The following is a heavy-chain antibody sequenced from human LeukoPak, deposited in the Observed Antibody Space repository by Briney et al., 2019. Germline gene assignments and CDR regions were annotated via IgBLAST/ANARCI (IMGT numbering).Heavy chain of an antibody. CDR1: GFIFSSDD. D-gene: IGHD4-17*01. Sequence: PGGSLRLSCAVSGFIFSSDDMHWVRQAPGKGLEWVAGIQSNGRNKYYVDSVKGRFAISRDNSKSTLYLQLNSLRGEATAIYYCTKDSSGDYYTSDSWGQGTLVTVSS. V-gene: IGHV3-30*02. J-gene: IGHJ4*02. CDR3: TKDSSGDYYTSDS. CDR2: IQSNGRNK.